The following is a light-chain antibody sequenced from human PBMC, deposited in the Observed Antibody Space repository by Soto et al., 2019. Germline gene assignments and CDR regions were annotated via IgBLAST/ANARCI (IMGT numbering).Light chain of an antibody. CDR3: QQRLNWPPWT. CDR2: DAS. CDR1: QSVSSY. J-gene: IGKJ1*01. Sequence: EIVLTQSPATLSLSPGERATLSCRASQSVSSYLAWYQQKPGQAPRLLIYDASNRATGIPARFSGSGSGTDLTLTISSLEPDDFAVYYCQQRLNWPPWTFGQGTKVEIK. V-gene: IGKV3-11*01.